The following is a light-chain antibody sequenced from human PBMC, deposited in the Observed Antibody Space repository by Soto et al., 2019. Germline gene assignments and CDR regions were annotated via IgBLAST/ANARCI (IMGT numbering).Light chain of an antibody. CDR3: QQSYSTLT. Sequence: DIPMTQSPSSLSASVGDRVTITCRASQSISSYLNWYQQKPGKAPKLLIYAASSLQSGVPSRFSGSGSGTDFILTISSLQPEDFATYYCQQSYSTLTFGGGTKVEIK. V-gene: IGKV1-39*01. CDR2: AAS. J-gene: IGKJ4*01. CDR1: QSISSY.